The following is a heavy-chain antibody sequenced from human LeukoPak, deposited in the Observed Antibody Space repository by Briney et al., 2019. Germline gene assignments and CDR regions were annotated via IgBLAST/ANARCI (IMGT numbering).Heavy chain of an antibody. CDR2: IYSGDSDT. CDR1: GYSFTSYW. V-gene: IGHV5-51*01. J-gene: IGHJ4*02. Sequence: LKISCKGSGYSFTSYWIGWVRQMPGKGLEWMGIIYSGDSDTRYSPSFQGQVTISADKSISTAYLQWSSLKASDTAMYYCAGSSGWYDRGFDYWGQGTLVTVSS. D-gene: IGHD6-19*01. CDR3: AGSSGWYDRGFDY.